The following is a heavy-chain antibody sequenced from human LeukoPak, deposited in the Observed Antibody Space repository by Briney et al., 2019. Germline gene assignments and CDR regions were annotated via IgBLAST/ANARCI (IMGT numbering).Heavy chain of an antibody. CDR3: ARGDYYDSSGYYYDY. J-gene: IGHJ4*02. CDR2: IYHSGST. CDR1: DYSISSGSY. V-gene: IGHV4-38-2*02. D-gene: IGHD3-22*01. Sequence: PSETLSLTCTVSDYSISSGSYWGWIRQPPGKGLEWIGSIYHSGSTYYNPSLKSRVTISVDTSKNQFSLKLSSVTAADTAVYYCARGDYYDSSGYYYDYWGQGTLVTVSS.